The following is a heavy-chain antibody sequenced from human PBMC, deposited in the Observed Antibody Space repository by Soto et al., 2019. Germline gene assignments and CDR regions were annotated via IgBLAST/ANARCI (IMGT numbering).Heavy chain of an antibody. CDR2: ISNNGGNK. D-gene: IGHD2-15*01. CDR1: GFNFGTYA. CDR3: AKVTGVVAAEAEYFQH. V-gene: IGHV3-23*01. J-gene: IGHJ1*01. Sequence: GGSHRLSSAASGFNFGTYAMSWVRQAPGKGLEWVSAISNNGGNKYYADSVKGRFTISRDNSKNTLYLQMNSLRAEDTAVYYCAKVTGVVAAEAEYFQHWGQGTLVTVSS.